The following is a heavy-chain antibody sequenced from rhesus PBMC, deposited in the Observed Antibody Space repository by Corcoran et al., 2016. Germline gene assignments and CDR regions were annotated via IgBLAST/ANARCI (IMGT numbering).Heavy chain of an antibody. CDR2: INGKRGST. Sequence: QVQLQESGPGLVKPSETLSLTCAVSGASISSYWWSWIRQPPGKGLEGIGAINGKRGSTYHNPTLKSRVTISKDAAKNQVCLKLSSVTAADTAMYYCARGYSSGWYDPINSLDVWGRGVLVTVSS. D-gene: IGHD6-31*01. CDR1: GASISSYW. J-gene: IGHJ5-2*02. V-gene: IGHV4-80*01. CDR3: ARGYSSGWYDPINSLDV.